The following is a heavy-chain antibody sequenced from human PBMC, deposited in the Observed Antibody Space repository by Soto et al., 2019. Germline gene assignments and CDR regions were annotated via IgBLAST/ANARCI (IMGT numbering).Heavy chain of an antibody. CDR3: ARDGTTGTANYHYSMDV. V-gene: IGHV3-21*01. CDR1: GFTFDSPYSHG. J-gene: IGHJ6*02. D-gene: IGHD4-17*01. Sequence: GGSLRLSCAASGFTFDSPYSHGMSWVRQSPGKGPEWVSTISSNGANTHYADSVKGRFTISRDNAKNSLYLQMDSLRAEDTAVYYCARDGTTGTANYHYSMDVWGPGTTVTVSS. CDR2: ISSNGANT.